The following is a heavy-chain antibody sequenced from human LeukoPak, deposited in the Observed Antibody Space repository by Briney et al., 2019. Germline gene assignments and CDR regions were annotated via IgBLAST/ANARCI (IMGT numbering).Heavy chain of an antibody. V-gene: IGHV4-59*01. CDR1: GDSISSYY. J-gene: IGHJ6*02. CDR2: MYYSGSA. D-gene: IGHD1-14*01. Sequence: SETLSLTCTVSGDSISSYYWSWLRQPPGKGLGWIGYMYYSGSANYNPSLKSRVTISVDTSKNQFSLKLSSVTAADTAVYYCARGPTKTNYYYYYGMDVWGQGTTVTVSS. CDR3: ARGPTKTNYYYYYGMDV.